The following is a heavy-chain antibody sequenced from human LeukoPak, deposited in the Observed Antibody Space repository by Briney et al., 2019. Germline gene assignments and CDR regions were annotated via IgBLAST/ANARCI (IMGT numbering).Heavy chain of an antibody. D-gene: IGHD5-18*01. CDR2: IRYDGSNK. J-gene: IGHJ4*02. V-gene: IGHV3-30*02. CDR1: GFTFSSYS. CDR3: AKDLSAIQLWPPYYFDY. Sequence: GGSLRLSCAASGFTFSSYSMNWVRQAPGKGLEWVAFIRYDGSNKYYADSVKGRFTISRDNSKNTLYLQMNSLRAEDTAVYYCAKDLSAIQLWPPYYFDYWGQGTLVTVSS.